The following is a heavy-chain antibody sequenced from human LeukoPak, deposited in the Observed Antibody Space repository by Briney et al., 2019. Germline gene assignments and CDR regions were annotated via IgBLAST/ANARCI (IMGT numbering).Heavy chain of an antibody. CDR2: IYYSGST. J-gene: IGHJ3*02. Sequence: SETLSPTCTVSGGSISSGGYYWSWIRQHPGKGLEWIGYIYYSGSTYYNPSLKSRVTISLDTSKNQFSLKLSSVTAADTAVFYCARVIAVARKSYDAFDIWGQGTMVTVSS. CDR3: ARVIAVARKSYDAFDI. V-gene: IGHV4-31*03. D-gene: IGHD6-19*01. CDR1: GGSISSGGYY.